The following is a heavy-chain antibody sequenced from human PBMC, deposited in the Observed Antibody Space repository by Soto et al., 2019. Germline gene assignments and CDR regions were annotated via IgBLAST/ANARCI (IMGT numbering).Heavy chain of an antibody. V-gene: IGHV4-39*01. CDR2: IYYTGIT. CDR3: GRPARQDTVAGNY. CDR1: GGSISSSSYY. D-gene: IGHD6-19*01. J-gene: IGHJ4*02. Sequence: QLHLQESGPGLVKPSETLSLTCTVSGGSISSSSYYWGWIRQPPGKGLEWIGSIYYTGITHYNPSLKSRATISIDTSKNQFSLNLNSVTATDTAVYYCGRPARQDTVAGNYWGQGTLVTVSS.